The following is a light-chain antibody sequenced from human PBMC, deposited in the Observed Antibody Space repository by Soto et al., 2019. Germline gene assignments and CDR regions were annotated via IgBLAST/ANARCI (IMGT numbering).Light chain of an antibody. CDR2: DAS. J-gene: IGKJ1*01. CDR1: QSASTF. CDR3: QQYNRYAVT. Sequence: DIQMTQSPSTLSASVGDRVTITCRASQSASTFLAWYQQKPGQAPKLLIYDASTLQSGVPSRFSASGSGTEFALTIRGLQPDDFAVYYCQQYNRYAVTFGQGTKVEIK. V-gene: IGKV1-5*01.